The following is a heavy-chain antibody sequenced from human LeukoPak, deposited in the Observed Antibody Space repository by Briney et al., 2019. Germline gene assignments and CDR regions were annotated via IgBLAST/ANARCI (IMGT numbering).Heavy chain of an antibody. V-gene: IGHV3-48*03. J-gene: IGHJ4*02. D-gene: IGHD3-22*01. Sequence: PGGSLRLSCAASGFTFSSYEMNWVRQAPGKGLEWVSYISSSGSTIYYADSVKGRFTISRDNAKNSLYLQMNSLRAEDTAVYYCARESYYYDSGDDYWGQGTLVTVSS. CDR3: ARESYYYDSGDDY. CDR2: ISSSGSTI. CDR1: GFTFSSYE.